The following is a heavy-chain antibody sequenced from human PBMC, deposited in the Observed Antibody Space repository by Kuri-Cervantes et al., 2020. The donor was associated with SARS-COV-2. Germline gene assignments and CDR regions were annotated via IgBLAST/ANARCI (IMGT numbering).Heavy chain of an antibody. V-gene: IGHV3-21*01. CDR1: GFTCSSYS. J-gene: IGHJ6*02. CDR2: ISSSSSYI. D-gene: IGHD2-15*01. CDR3: ARDPPSPYCSGGSCRTDV. Sequence: GESLKSSCAASGFTCSSYSMNWVRQAPGKGLEWVSSISSSSSYIYYEDSVKGRFIISRDNAKNSLYLQMNSLRAEDTAVYYCARDPPSPYCSGGSCRTDVWGQGTTVTVSS.